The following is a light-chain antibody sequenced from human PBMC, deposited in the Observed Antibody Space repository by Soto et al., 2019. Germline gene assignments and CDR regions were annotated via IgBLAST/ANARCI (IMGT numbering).Light chain of an antibody. CDR3: QQSYSAPLT. J-gene: IGKJ4*01. Sequence: DIQMTQSPPSLSASVGDRVTITCRASQSISNYLNWYQQMPGKAPKVLIYAASRLQSGVPSRFSGSGSGTDFTLTISSLQPEDFATYHCQQSYSAPLTFGGGTKVEIK. CDR1: QSISNY. CDR2: AAS. V-gene: IGKV1-39*01.